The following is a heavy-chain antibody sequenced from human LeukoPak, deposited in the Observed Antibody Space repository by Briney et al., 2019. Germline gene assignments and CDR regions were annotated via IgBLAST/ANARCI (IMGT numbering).Heavy chain of an antibody. CDR3: ARSTYYYDSSGYYDTYGMDV. V-gene: IGHV1-18*01. J-gene: IGHJ6*02. CDR2: ISAYNGNT. CDR1: GYTFTSYG. Sequence: ASVKVSCKASGYTFTSYGISRVRQAPGQGLEWMGWISAYNGNTNYAQKLQGRVTMTTDTSTRTAYMELRSLGSDDTAVYYCARSTYYYDSSGYYDTYGMDVWGQGTTVTVSS. D-gene: IGHD3-22*01.